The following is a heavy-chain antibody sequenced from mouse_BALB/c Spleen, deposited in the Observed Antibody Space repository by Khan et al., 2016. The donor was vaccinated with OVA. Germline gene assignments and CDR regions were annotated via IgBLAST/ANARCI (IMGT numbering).Heavy chain of an antibody. J-gene: IGHJ4*01. CDR1: GFSLTSYG. D-gene: IGHD2-1*01. CDR2: IWSGGST. Sequence: VELVESGPGLVQPSQSLSITCTVSGFSLTSYGVPWVRQSPGKGLEWLGVIWSGGSTDYNSAFISRLTISKDNSKSQVFFKMNRLQANDTAIYYCARTYFSYGNYGDYYTMDYWGQGTSVTVSS. CDR3: ARTYFSYGNYGDYYTMDY. V-gene: IGHV2-2*02.